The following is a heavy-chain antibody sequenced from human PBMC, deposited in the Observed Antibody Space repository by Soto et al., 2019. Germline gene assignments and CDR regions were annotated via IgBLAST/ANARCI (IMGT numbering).Heavy chain of an antibody. CDR3: ARPLWRNDYNWGYFDL. Sequence: PWGSLRLSCAASGFTIISYARHWVRPNPGKGLEWVAVISYDGSNKYYADSVKGRFTISRDNSKNTLYLQMNSLRAEDTAVYYCARPLWRNDYNWGYFDLWGRGTLVTVSS. CDR2: ISYDGSNK. V-gene: IGHV3-30-3*01. J-gene: IGHJ2*01. D-gene: IGHD4-4*01. CDR1: GFTIISYA.